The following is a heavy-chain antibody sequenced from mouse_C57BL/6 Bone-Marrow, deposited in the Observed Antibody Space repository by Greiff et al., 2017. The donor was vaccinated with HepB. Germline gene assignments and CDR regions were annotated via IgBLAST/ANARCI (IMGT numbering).Heavy chain of an antibody. CDR3: ARDRDVGYYFDY. D-gene: IGHD3-3*01. CDR1: GYTFTSYG. J-gene: IGHJ2*01. Sequence: QVQLQQSGAELARPGASVKLSCKASGYTFTSYGISWVKQRTGQGLEWIGEIYPRSGNTYYNEKFKGKATLTADKSSSTAYMELRSLTSEDSAVYFCARDRDVGYYFDYWGQVTALTVTS. V-gene: IGHV1-81*01. CDR2: IYPRSGNT.